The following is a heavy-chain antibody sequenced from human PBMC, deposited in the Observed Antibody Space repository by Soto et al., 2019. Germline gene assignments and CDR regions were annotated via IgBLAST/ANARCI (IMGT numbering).Heavy chain of an antibody. CDR1: GGSISGSYYY. J-gene: IGHJ4*02. CDR2: VFYTGFT. Sequence: SETLSLTCAVSGGSISGSYYYWAWLRQSPGKGPEWIGSVFYTGFTSYNPSLESRVSVSVDTSKGQFSLKLSAVTAADTAVYYCATSQKGYNWNYFDHWGQGALVTVSS. D-gene: IGHD1-20*01. V-gene: IGHV4-39*01. CDR3: ATSQKGYNWNYFDH.